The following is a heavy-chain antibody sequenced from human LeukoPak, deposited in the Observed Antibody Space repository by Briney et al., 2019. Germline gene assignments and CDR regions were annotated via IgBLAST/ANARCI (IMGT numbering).Heavy chain of an antibody. V-gene: IGHV3-21*01. D-gene: IGHD6-19*01. Sequence: GGSLRLSCAASGFTFSSYSMNWVRQAPGKGLEWVSSISSSSSYIYYADSVKGRFTISRDNAKNSLYLQMNSLRAEDTAVYYCARDFPSIAVAGTDFHDHWGQGTLVTVSS. J-gene: IGHJ4*02. CDR2: ISSSSSYI. CDR3: ARDFPSIAVAGTDFHDH. CDR1: GFTFSSYS.